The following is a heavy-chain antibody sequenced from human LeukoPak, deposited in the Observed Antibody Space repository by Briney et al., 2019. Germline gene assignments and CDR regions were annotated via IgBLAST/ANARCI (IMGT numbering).Heavy chain of an antibody. CDR2: INPNSGGT. CDR3: ARDRTTVTKYYYYYYMDV. D-gene: IGHD4-17*01. Sequence: GASVKVSCKASGYTFTGYYMPWVRQAPGQGLEWMGWINPNSGGTNYAQKFQGRVTMTMDTSISTTYMELSRLRSDDTAVYYCARDRTTVTKYYYYYYMDVWGNGTTVTVSS. V-gene: IGHV1-2*02. CDR1: GYTFTGYY. J-gene: IGHJ6*03.